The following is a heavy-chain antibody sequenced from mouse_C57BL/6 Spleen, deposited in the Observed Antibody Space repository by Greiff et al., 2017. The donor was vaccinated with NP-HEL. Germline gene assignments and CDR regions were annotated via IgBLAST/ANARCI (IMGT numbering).Heavy chain of an antibody. D-gene: IGHD1-1*01. CDR3: ARKGYYGSSYVGAMDY. CDR1: GYTFTSYW. V-gene: IGHV1-69*01. J-gene: IGHJ4*01. CDR2: IDPSDSYT. Sequence: VQLQQPGAELVMPGASVKLSCKASGYTFTSYWMHWVKQRPGQGLEWIGEIDPSDSYTNYNQKFKGKSTLTVDKSSSTAYMQLSSLTSEDSAVYYCARKGYYGSSYVGAMDYWGQGTSVTVSS.